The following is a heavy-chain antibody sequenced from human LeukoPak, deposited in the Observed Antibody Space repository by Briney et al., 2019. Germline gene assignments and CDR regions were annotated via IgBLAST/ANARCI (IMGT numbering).Heavy chain of an antibody. J-gene: IGHJ6*03. CDR3: AKSPSSGYYPYYYYYYMDV. Sequence: GGSLRLSCAASGFTFSSYGMHWVRQAPGKGLEGVAFIRYDGSNKYYADSVKGRFTISRDNSKNTLYLQMNSLRAEDTAVYYCAKSPSSGYYPYYYYYYMDVWGKGTTVTISS. CDR1: GFTFSSYG. CDR2: IRYDGSNK. D-gene: IGHD3-22*01. V-gene: IGHV3-30*02.